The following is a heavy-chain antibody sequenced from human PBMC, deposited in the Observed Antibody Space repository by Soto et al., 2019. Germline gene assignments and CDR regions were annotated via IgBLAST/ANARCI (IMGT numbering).Heavy chain of an antibody. Sequence: SEALSLTCTVSGGSISSSSYYWGWIRQPPGKGLEWVGSIFYSGSTYYNPSLKSRVTISVDTSKNQLSLKLTSVTAADTAVYYCAREKITGLFDYWGQGTLVTVS. CDR2: IFYSGST. D-gene: IGHD2-8*02. V-gene: IGHV4-39*07. J-gene: IGHJ4*02. CDR1: GGSISSSSYY. CDR3: AREKITGLFDY.